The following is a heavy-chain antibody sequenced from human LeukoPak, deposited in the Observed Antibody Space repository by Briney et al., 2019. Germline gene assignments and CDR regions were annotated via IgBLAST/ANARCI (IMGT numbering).Heavy chain of an antibody. CDR2: ISYDGSNK. V-gene: IGHV3-30-3*01. D-gene: IGHD6-19*01. CDR1: GFTFSSYA. CDR3: AKGYSSGWYGFYGMDV. J-gene: IGHJ6*02. Sequence: GGSLRLSCAASGFTFSSYAMHWVRQAPGKGLEWVAVISYDGSNKYYADSVKGRFTISRDNSKNTLYLQMNSLRAEDTAVYYCAKGYSSGWYGFYGMDVWGQGTTVTVSS.